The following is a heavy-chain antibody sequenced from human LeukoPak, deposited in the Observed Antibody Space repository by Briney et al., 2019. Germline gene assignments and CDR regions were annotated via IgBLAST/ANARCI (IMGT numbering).Heavy chain of an antibody. D-gene: IGHD6-13*01. CDR3: ARTGYSSSWAGGYMDV. V-gene: IGHV4-59*01. CDR1: GGSISSYY. Sequence: PSETLSLTCTVSGGSISSYYWSWIRQPPGKGLEWIGYIYYSGSTNYNPSLKSRVTISVDTSKNQFSLKLSSVTAADTAVYYCARTGYSSSWAGGYMDVWGKGTTVTVSS. CDR2: IYYSGST. J-gene: IGHJ6*03.